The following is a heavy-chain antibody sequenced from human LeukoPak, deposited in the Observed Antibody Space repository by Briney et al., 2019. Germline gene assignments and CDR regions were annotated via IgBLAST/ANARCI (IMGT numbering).Heavy chain of an antibody. V-gene: IGHV3-21*01. D-gene: IGHD3-10*01. CDR2: ISSSSSYI. Sequence: GGSLRLSCAASGFTFSSYSMNWVRQAPGKGLEWVSSISSSSSYIYYADSVKGRFTISRDNAKNSPYLQMNSLRAEDTAVYYCARGAKNRYGSGSYYDYWGQGTLVTVSS. CDR1: GFTFSSYS. J-gene: IGHJ4*02. CDR3: ARGAKNRYGSGSYYDY.